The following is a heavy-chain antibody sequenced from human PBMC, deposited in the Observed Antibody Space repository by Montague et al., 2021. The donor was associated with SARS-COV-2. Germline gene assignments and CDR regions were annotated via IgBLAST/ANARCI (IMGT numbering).Heavy chain of an antibody. V-gene: IGHV4-39*01. CDR2: VHYSGRP. CDR3: TRHVHMTWPEPSPGFDY. CDR1: GDSISSSSYN. D-gene: IGHD1-1*01. Sequence: SETLSLTCTVSGDSISSSSYNWGWIRQPPGKGLKWIGSVHYSGRPYYNPSLKSRVTIYVYTSKNQLSLKLSSVTAADTAVYYCTRHVHMTWPEPSPGFDYWGQGTLVTVSS. J-gene: IGHJ4*02.